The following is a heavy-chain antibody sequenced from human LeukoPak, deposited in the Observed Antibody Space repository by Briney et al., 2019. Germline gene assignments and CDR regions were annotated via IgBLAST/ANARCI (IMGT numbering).Heavy chain of an antibody. Sequence: GGSLRLSCAASGFTFSNYGMNWVRQAPQKGLEWVSSISGSGSDVYYAASVRGRFTISRDNTKNSLCLQMDSLRAEDTAVYFCAREEDYWGRGTLVTVSS. CDR3: AREEDY. V-gene: IGHV3-21*01. J-gene: IGHJ4*02. CDR1: GFTFSNYG. CDR2: ISGSGSDV.